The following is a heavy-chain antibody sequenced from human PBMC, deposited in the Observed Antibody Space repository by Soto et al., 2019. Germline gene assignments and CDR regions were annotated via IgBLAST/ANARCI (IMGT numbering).Heavy chain of an antibody. V-gene: IGHV4-59*02. CDR1: GGSVSTYY. D-gene: IGHD3-22*01. CDR2: IYYSGST. CDR3: ARHMIGFDY. J-gene: IGHJ4*02. Sequence: SETLSLTCTVSGGSVSTYYWSWIRQPPGKGLEWIAYIYYSGSTSYNPSLKSRVTISLDTSKNQFSLKLSSVTAADTAVYYCARHMIGFDYWGQGTLVTVSS.